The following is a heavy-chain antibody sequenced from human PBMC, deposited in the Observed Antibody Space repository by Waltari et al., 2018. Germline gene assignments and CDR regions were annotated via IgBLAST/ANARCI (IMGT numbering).Heavy chain of an antibody. V-gene: IGHV3-7*01. CDR2: IKQDGSEK. CDR1: GFTFSRYW. D-gene: IGHD6-13*01. Sequence: EVQLVESGGGLVQPGGSLRLSCAASGFTFSRYWMSWVRQAQGKGLEWVANIKQDGSEKYYVDSVKGRFTISRDNAKNSLYLQMNSLRAEDTAVYYCASGSPTNIAAAGVAFDIWGQGTMVTVSS. J-gene: IGHJ3*02. CDR3: ASGSPTNIAAAGVAFDI.